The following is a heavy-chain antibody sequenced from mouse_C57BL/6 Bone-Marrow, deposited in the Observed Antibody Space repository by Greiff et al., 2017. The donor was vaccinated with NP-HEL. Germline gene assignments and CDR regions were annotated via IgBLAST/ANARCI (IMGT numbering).Heavy chain of an antibody. CDR1: GDSITRGY. Sequence: DVKLQESGPSLVKPSQTLSLTCSVTGDSITRGYWNWIRKFPGNKLEYMGYTSYSGSTYYNPSLKSRISITRDTSKNQYYLQLNSVTTEDTATYYCVRSIGNYAWFAYWGQGTLVTVSA. V-gene: IGHV3-8*02. J-gene: IGHJ3*01. D-gene: IGHD2-1*01. CDR3: VRSIGNYAWFAY. CDR2: TSYSGST.